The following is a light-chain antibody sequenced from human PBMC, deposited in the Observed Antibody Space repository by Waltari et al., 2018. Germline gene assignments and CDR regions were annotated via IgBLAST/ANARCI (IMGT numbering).Light chain of an antibody. Sequence: DIVMTQSPDSLTVAPGERATINCRFRQSASDHVNNNNYLAWYRQKPGQPPKLLISWAPTREFGVPDRFSGSGSGTEFTLTIRSLQPEDVAVYYCQQYYNTPPTFGQGTKVEIK. J-gene: IGKJ1*01. CDR3: QQYYNTPPT. V-gene: IGKV4-1*01. CDR1: QSASDHVNNNNY. CDR2: WAP.